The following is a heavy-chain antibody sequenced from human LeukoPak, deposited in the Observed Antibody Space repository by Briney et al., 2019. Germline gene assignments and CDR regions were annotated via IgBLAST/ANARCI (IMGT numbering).Heavy chain of an antibody. V-gene: IGHV3-23*01. Sequence: PGGSLRLSCAASGFTFSSYAMSWVRQAPGEGLEWVSAISGSGGSTYYADSVKGRFSISRDNSKNTLYLQLNSLRAEDTAVYYCAKEKAAYCSSTSCFDGYDYWGQGTLVTVSS. CDR2: ISGSGGST. D-gene: IGHD2-2*01. J-gene: IGHJ4*02. CDR3: AKEKAAYCSSTSCFDGYDY. CDR1: GFTFSSYA.